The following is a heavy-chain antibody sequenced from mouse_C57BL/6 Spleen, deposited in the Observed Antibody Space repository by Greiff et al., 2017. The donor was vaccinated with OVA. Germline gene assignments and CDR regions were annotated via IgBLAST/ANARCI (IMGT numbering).Heavy chain of an antibody. CDR1: GFTFSDYG. D-gene: IGHD4-1*01. CDR3: ARRLTGTSFDY. V-gene: IGHV5-17*01. J-gene: IGHJ2*01. Sequence: DVHLVESGGGLVKPGGSLKLSCAASGFTFSDYGMHWVRQAPEKGLEWVAYISSGSSTIYYADTVKGRFTISRDNAKNTLFLQMTSLRSEDTAMYYCARRLTGTSFDYWGQGTTLTVSS. CDR2: ISSGSSTI.